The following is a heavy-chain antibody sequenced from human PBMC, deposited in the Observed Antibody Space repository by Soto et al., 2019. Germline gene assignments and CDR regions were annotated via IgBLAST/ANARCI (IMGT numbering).Heavy chain of an antibody. D-gene: IGHD5-12*01. CDR1: GYTFSSYT. J-gene: IGHJ3*02. Sequence: SVKVSCKASGYTFSSYTISWVRQAPGQGLEWMGRIIPILGIANYAQKFQGRVTITADKSTSTAYMELSSLRSEDTAVYYCARDGDGYNPAGAFDIWGQGTMVTVSS. V-gene: IGHV1-69*04. CDR3: ARDGDGYNPAGAFDI. CDR2: IIPILGIA.